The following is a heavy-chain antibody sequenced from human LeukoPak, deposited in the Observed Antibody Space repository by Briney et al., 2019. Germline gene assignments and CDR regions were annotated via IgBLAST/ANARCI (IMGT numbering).Heavy chain of an antibody. D-gene: IGHD3/OR15-3a*01. J-gene: IGHJ4*02. CDR1: GITLSNYG. Sequence: GGSLRLSCAVSGITLSNYGMSWVRQAPGKGLEWVAGISDSGGRTNYADSVKGRFTISRDSPKNTLYLQMNTMRAEDTAVYFCAKRGVVIRVFLVGLHKEAYYFDSWGQGALVTVSS. V-gene: IGHV3-23*01. CDR2: ISDSGGRT. CDR3: AKRGVVIRVFLVGLHKEAYYFDS.